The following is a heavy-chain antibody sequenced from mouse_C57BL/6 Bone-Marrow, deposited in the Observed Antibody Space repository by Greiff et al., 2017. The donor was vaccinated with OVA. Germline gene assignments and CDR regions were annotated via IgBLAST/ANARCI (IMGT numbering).Heavy chain of an antibody. V-gene: IGHV14-4*01. J-gene: IGHJ2*01. CDR2: IDPENGDT. D-gene: IGHD1-1*01. Sequence: VQLQQSGAELVRPGASVKLSCTASGFNIKDDYMHWVKQRPEQGLEWIGWIDPENGDTEYASKFQGKATITVDTSSNTAYLQLSSLTSEDTAVYYCTTWLNPYYYDSSPYYFDYWGQGTTLTVSS. CDR3: TTWLNPYYYDSSPYYFDY. CDR1: GFNIKDDY.